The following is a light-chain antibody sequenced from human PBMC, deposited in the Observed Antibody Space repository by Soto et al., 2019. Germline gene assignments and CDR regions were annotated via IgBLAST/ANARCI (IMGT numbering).Light chain of an antibody. J-gene: IGLJ2*01. Sequence: SYELTQPPSVSVAPGNAARITCGGNNIGSKSVHWYQQKPGQAPVVVIYYDSDRPSGIPERFSGSNSGNTATLTISRVEAGDAADYYCPVWDSSREHVVFGGGTKVTV. V-gene: IGLV3-21*04. CDR3: PVWDSSREHVV. CDR1: NIGSKS. CDR2: YDS.